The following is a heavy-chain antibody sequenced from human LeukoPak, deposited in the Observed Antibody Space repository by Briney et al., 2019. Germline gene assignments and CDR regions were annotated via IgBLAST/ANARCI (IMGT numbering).Heavy chain of an antibody. J-gene: IGHJ5*02. CDR3: ARGEYSSSSDWFDP. D-gene: IGHD6-6*01. CDR1: GGSISSYY. CDR2: IYTSGST. Sequence: PSETLSLTCTVSGGSISSYYWSWIRQPAGKGLEWIGRIYTSGSTNYNPSLKSRVTMSVDTSKNQFSLKLSSVTAADTAVYYCARGEYSSSSDWFDPWGQGTLVTVSS. V-gene: IGHV4-4*07.